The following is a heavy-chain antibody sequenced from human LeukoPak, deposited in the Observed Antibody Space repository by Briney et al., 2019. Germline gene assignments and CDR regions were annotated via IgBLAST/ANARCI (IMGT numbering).Heavy chain of an antibody. J-gene: IGHJ5*02. CDR1: GFTFSSYA. V-gene: IGHV3-23*01. CDR3: AKDACSGVYCNSNPRWFDP. D-gene: IGHD2-15*01. CDR2: ISGGGDST. Sequence: GGSLRLSCAASGFTFSSYAMTWVRQAPGKGLEWVSSISGGGDSTYYADSVKGRFTISRDNSKNTLNLQMNSLRAEDTAVYHCAKDACSGVYCNSNPRWFDPWGQGTLVTVSS.